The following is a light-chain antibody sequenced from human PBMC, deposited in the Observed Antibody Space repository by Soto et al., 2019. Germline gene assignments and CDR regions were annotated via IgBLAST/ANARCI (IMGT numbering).Light chain of an antibody. Sequence: AIQMTQSPSSLSASVGDTVTFTCRASQAIRNDLGWFQQRPGKPPKLLIYGNSILQTGVPSRFSGSGSGTDFTLTISGLQPEDFATYYCLHDALFPYSFGQGTRLEI. CDR1: QAIRND. J-gene: IGKJ2*03. CDR3: LHDALFPYS. CDR2: GNS. V-gene: IGKV1-6*01.